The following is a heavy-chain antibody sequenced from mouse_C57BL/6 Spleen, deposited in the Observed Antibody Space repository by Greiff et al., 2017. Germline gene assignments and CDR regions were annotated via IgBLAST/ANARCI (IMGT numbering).Heavy chain of an antibody. J-gene: IGHJ4*01. Sequence: VKLMESGPELVKPGASVKLSCKASGYTFTSYDINWVKQRPGQGLEWIGWIYPRDGSTKYNEKFKGKATLTVDTSSSTAYMELHSLTSEDSAVYFCASARYGSSPYYAMDYWGQGTSVTVSS. D-gene: IGHD1-1*01. CDR1: GYTFTSYD. CDR3: ASARYGSSPYYAMDY. V-gene: IGHV1-85*01. CDR2: IYPRDGST.